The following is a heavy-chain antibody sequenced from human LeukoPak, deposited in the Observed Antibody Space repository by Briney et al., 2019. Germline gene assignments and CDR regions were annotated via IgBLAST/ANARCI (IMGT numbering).Heavy chain of an antibody. Sequence: PGGSLRLSCAASGFTFSSYAMSWVRQAPGKGLEWVSAISGSGGSTYYADSVKGRFTISRDNSKNTLYLQMNSLRAEDTAVYYCAKGERSSSWILDAFDIWGQGTVVTVSS. CDR2: ISGSGGST. CDR3: AKGERSSSWILDAFDI. D-gene: IGHD6-13*01. V-gene: IGHV3-23*01. CDR1: GFTFSSYA. J-gene: IGHJ3*02.